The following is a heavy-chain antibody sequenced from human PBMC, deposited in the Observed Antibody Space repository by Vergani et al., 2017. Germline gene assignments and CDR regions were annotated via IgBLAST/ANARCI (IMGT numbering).Heavy chain of an antibody. CDR3: AKADSSAYYPQGSGAPFDY. J-gene: IGHJ4*02. Sequence: EVQLVESGGGLVQPGRSLRLSCAASGFSFDDYAMHWVRQAPGKGLEWVSGISWNSGSIGYADSVKGQFTISRDNAKNSLYLQMNSLRAEDTALYYCAKADSSAYYPQGSGAPFDYWGQGTLVTVSS. CDR1: GFSFDDYA. V-gene: IGHV3-9*01. CDR2: ISWNSGSI. D-gene: IGHD3-22*01.